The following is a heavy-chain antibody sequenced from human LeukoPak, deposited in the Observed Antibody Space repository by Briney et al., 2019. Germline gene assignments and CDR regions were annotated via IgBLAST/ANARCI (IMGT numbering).Heavy chain of an antibody. CDR2: INSSSSYI. V-gene: IGHV3-21*01. CDR1: GFTFSSYS. CDR3: ARVDDDFWSGQHYYYYGMDV. Sequence: GGSLRLSCAASGFTFSSYSMNWVRQAPGKGLEWVSSINSSSSYIYYADSVKGRFTISRDNAKNSLYLQMNSLRAEDTAVYYCARVDDDFWSGQHYYYYGMDVWGQGTTVTVSS. J-gene: IGHJ6*02. D-gene: IGHD3-3*01.